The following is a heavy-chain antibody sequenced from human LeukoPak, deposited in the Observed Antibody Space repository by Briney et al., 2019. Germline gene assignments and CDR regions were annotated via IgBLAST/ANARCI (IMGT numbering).Heavy chain of an antibody. J-gene: IGHJ6*02. D-gene: IGHD2-2*01. V-gene: IGHV3-11*01. CDR2: ISSSGSTI. CDR1: GFTFSDYY. CDR3: AKELVVPAAATHYYYYYGMDV. Sequence: GGSLRLSCAASGFTFSDYYMSWIRQAPGKGLEWVSYISSSGSTIYYADSVKGRFTISRDNAKNSLYLQMNSLRAEDTALYYCAKELVVPAAATHYYYYYGMDVWGQGTTVTVSS.